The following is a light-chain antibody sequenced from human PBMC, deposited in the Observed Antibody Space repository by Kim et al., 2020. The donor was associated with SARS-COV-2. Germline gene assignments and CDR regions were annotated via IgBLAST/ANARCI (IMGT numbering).Light chain of an antibody. V-gene: IGLV2-14*03. CDR2: AVN. Sequence: STTISCTATTSNIGGDNYVSWYQKHPGKAPILVIYAVNDRPSVVSNRFSGSKSGNTASLAISGLQAEDEAVYYSSSYTRRSTLYVIFGGETQLTVL. CDR1: TSNIGGDNY. J-gene: IGLJ2*01. CDR3: SSYTRRSTLYVI.